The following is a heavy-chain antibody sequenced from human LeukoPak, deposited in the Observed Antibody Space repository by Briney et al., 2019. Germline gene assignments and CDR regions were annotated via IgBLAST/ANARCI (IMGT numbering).Heavy chain of an antibody. CDR3: ARRSGGFDF. CDR1: GDSIRSNNW. J-gene: IGHJ4*02. D-gene: IGHD3-10*01. V-gene: IGHV4-4*02. CDR2: IYHSGAT. Sequence: PSETLSLTCVVSGDSIRSNNWWSWVRQSPDKGLEWIGEIYHSGATNYNPSLKIRVSMLVDKSKNQFSLNLSYLTAADTAVYYCARRSGGFDFWGQGTLVTVSS.